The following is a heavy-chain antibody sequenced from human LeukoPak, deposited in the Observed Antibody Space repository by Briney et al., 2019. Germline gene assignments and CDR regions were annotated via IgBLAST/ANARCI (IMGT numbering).Heavy chain of an antibody. CDR1: GYTLTELS. CDR3: ATEPLAEGKNVISDY. D-gene: IGHD3-16*02. Sequence: ASVKVPCKVSGYTLTELSMHWVRQAPGKGLEWMGGFDPEDGETIYAQKFQGRVTMTEDTSTDTAYMELSSLRSEDRAVYYCATEPLAEGKNVISDYWGQGTLVTVSS. CDR2: FDPEDGET. V-gene: IGHV1-24*01. J-gene: IGHJ4*02.